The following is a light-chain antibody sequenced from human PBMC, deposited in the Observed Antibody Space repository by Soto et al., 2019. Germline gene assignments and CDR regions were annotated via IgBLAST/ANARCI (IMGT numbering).Light chain of an antibody. J-gene: IGKJ2*01. CDR3: QQYGSSPGYT. Sequence: EIVLTQSPGTLSLSPGERATLSCRSSQSDSSTYLAWYQQKPGQAPRLLIYGASSRATGIPDRFSASGSGTDFTLTISRLEPEDFAVYYCQQYGSSPGYTFGQGTKLEIK. V-gene: IGKV3-20*01. CDR1: QSDSSTY. CDR2: GAS.